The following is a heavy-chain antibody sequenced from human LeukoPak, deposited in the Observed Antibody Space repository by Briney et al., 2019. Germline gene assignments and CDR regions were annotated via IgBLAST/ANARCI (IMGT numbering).Heavy chain of an antibody. D-gene: IGHD3-10*01. J-gene: IGHJ3*02. V-gene: IGHV1-18*01. CDR2: LSAYNGNT. Sequence: ASVKVSCKASGYTFTSYGISWVRQAPGHGLEWMGWLSAYNGNTKYAQKLQGRVTMTTDTSTSTAYMELRSLRSDDTAVYYCARDGPYYGSGRGSAFDIWGQGTMVTVSS. CDR3: ARDGPYYGSGRGSAFDI. CDR1: GYTFTSYG.